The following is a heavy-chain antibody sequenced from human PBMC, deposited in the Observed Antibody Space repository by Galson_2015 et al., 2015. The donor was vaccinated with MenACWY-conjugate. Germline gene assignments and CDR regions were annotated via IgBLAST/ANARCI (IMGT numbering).Heavy chain of an antibody. CDR1: GASISTDY. CDR2: IHYSGST. CDR3: ARWVAVKMIEY. J-gene: IGHJ4*02. Sequence: ETLSLTCSVSGASISTDYWSWIRQPPGKGLEWIGYIHYSGSTKHNPSLKTRITMSLDTSENQFSLKLSSVTAADTAVYYCARWVAVKMIEYCGQGTLVTVSS. V-gene: IGHV4-59*01. D-gene: IGHD6-19*01.